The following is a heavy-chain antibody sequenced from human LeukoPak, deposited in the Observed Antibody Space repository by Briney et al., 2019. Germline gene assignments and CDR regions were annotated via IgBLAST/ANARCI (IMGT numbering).Heavy chain of an antibody. Sequence: GGSLRLSCAASGFTFNNAWMSWVRQAPGKGLEWVGRAKSKDSGGTIDYAAPVKDRFTISRDDSETTLYLQMHGLKTEDAAVYFCAADSPVSMAHSFDYWGQGGMAGVSS. CDR3: AADSPVSMAHSFDY. J-gene: IGHJ4*02. CDR2: AKSKDSGGTI. CDR1: GFTFNNAW. D-gene: IGHD2-21*01. V-gene: IGHV3-15*01.